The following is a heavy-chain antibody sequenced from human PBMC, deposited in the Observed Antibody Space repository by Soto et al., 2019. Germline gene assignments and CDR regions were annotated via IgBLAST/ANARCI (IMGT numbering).Heavy chain of an antibody. J-gene: IGHJ6*03. V-gene: IGHV5-51*01. CDR3: ARHLPNYDILTGYNYYYMDV. CDR1: GYSFTSYW. Sequence: GESLKISCKGSGYSFTSYWIGWGRQMPGKGLEWMGIIYPGDSDTRYSPSFQGQVTISADKSISTAYLQWSSLKASDTAMYYCARHLPNYDILTGYNYYYMDVWGKGTTVTVSS. CDR2: IYPGDSDT. D-gene: IGHD3-9*01.